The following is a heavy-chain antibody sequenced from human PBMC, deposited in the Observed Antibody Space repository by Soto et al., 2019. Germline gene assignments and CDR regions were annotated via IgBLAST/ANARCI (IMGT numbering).Heavy chain of an antibody. V-gene: IGHV4-59*01. CDR2: IYDSGST. Sequence: SETLSLTCTVSGGSINSYYWSWIRQPPGKGLEWIGYIYDSGSTNYNPSLKSRVTISEDTSKNQFSLKLSSVTAADTAVYYCARGRQWLVTHFDYWGQGTLVTVSS. D-gene: IGHD6-19*01. J-gene: IGHJ4*02. CDR3: ARGRQWLVTHFDY. CDR1: GGSINSYY.